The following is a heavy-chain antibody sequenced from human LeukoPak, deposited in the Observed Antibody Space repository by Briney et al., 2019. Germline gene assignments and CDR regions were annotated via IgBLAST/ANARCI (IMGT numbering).Heavy chain of an antibody. J-gene: IGHJ4*02. CDR3: ARTKIGDPFDY. CDR2: IIPNSGAA. V-gene: IGHV1-2*02. CDR1: GYTFTGYN. D-gene: IGHD3-16*01. Sequence: ASVTVSCKASGYTFTGYNIHWVRQAPGQGLEWMGWIIPNSGAAGYAQKFQGRVTMTRDTSINTAYMELSRLRSDDTALYFCARTKIGDPFDYWGQGTLVTVSS.